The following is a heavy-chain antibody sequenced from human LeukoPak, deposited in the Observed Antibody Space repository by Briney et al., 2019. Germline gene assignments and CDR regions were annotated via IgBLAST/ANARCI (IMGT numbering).Heavy chain of an antibody. J-gene: IGHJ2*01. CDR1: GFTFSTYW. Sequence: PGGSLRLSCAASGFTFSTYWMTWVRQAPGKGLEWVANIKPDGSEVYYVDSLMGRFTISRDNARNSRYLQMNSRRAEDTAVYYCARAGMVVTATRQSWYFDLWGRGTLVTVSS. D-gene: IGHD2-21*02. CDR2: IKPDGSEV. V-gene: IGHV3-7*05. CDR3: ARAGMVVTATRQSWYFDL.